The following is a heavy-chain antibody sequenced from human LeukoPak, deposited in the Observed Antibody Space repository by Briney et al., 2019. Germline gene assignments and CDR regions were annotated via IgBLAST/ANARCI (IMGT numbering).Heavy chain of an antibody. CDR1: GGSINSFY. Sequence: SETLSLTCTVSGGSINSFYWSWIRQPPGKRLEWIGYIYNSVTTDYNPSLESRVTISVDTSKKQFSLNLRSVTAADTAVYYCARGSEWYGNHALDYWGQGIVVTVSS. V-gene: IGHV4-59*01. CDR3: ARGSEWYGNHALDY. J-gene: IGHJ4*02. CDR2: IYNSVTT. D-gene: IGHD3-3*01.